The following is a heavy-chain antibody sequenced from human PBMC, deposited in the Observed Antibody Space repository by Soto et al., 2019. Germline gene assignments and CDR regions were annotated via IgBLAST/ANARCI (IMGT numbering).Heavy chain of an antibody. Sequence: QVQLVQSGAEVKKPGSSVKVSCKASGGTFSSYTISWVRQAPGQGLEWMGRIIPILGIANYAQKFQGRVTITADKPTSTAYMELSSLRSEDTAVYYCARAGHDYGDYVDAFDIWGQGTMVTVSS. V-gene: IGHV1-69*02. D-gene: IGHD4-17*01. J-gene: IGHJ3*02. CDR2: IIPILGIA. CDR1: GGTFSSYT. CDR3: ARAGHDYGDYVDAFDI.